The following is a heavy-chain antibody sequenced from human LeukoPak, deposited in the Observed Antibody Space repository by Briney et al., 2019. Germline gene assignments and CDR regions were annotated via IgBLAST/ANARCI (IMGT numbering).Heavy chain of an antibody. CDR2: MWFDGSNI. CDR3: ARDYSSSWLRFFDY. J-gene: IGHJ4*02. V-gene: IGHV3-33*01. Sequence: GRSLRLSCAASGFTFSSYGMQWVRQAPGKGLEWVAVMWFDGSNIYYADSVKGRFTISRDNSKNTLYLQMNSLRAEDTAVYYCARDYSSSWLRFFDYWGQGTLVTVSS. CDR1: GFTFSSYG. D-gene: IGHD6-6*01.